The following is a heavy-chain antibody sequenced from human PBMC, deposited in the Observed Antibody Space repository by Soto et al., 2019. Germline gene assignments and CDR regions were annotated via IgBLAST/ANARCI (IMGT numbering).Heavy chain of an antibody. CDR2: IWYDGSKK. CDR3: AREGAVAGSQDF. CDR1: GFIFSDYG. J-gene: IGHJ4*02. D-gene: IGHD6-19*01. V-gene: IGHV3-33*01. Sequence: PGGSLRLSCAASGFIFSDYGIHWVRQAPGKGLEWVALIWYDGSKKYYADSVKGRFTVSRENINSTLYLEMNSLRVEDSAVYYCAREGAVAGSQDFWGQGTLVTVYS.